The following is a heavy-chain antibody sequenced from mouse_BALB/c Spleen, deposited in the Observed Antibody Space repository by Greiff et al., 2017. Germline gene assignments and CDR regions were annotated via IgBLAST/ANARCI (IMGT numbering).Heavy chain of an antibody. V-gene: IGHV5-4*02. Sequence: EVKLMESGGGLVKPGGSLKLSCAASGFTFSDYYMYWVRQTPEKRLEWVATISDGGSYTYYPDSVKGRFTISRDNAKNNLYLQMSSLKSEDTAMYYCARSYYSYDAYWGQGTLVTVSA. CDR2: ISDGGSYT. CDR1: GFTFSDYY. D-gene: IGHD2-14*01. CDR3: ARSYYSYDAY. J-gene: IGHJ3*01.